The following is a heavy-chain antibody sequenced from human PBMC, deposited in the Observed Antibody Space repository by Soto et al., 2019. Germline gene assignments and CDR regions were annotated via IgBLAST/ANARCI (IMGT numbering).Heavy chain of an antibody. J-gene: IGHJ4*02. CDR3: AGDWGDCSGGSCYPSAY. CDR1: GYTFTSYY. D-gene: IGHD2-15*01. CDR2: INPSGGST. V-gene: IGHV1-46*01. Sequence: QVQLVQSGAEVKRPGASVKVSCKTSGYTFTSYYMHWVRQAPGQGLEWMGIINPSGGSTSYTQKVQGRVTLTRDTSTSTVYMELSRLRSEDTAVDYCAGDWGDCSGGSCYPSAYLGQGTLVTVSS.